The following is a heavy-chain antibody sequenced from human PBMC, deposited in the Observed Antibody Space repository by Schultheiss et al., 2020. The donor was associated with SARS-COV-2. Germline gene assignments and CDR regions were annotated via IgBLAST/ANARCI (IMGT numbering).Heavy chain of an antibody. CDR3: ARGGTYCSSTSCYLDYYYYYMDV. D-gene: IGHD2-2*01. CDR1: GFTFSSYD. V-gene: IGHV3-13*04. Sequence: GGSLRLSCAASGFTFSSYDMHWVRQATGKGLEWVSAIGTAGDTYYQGSVKGRFTISRDNSKNTLYLQMNSLRPEDTAVYYCARGGTYCSSTSCYLDYYYYYMDVWGKGTTVTVSS. CDR2: IGTAGDT. J-gene: IGHJ6*03.